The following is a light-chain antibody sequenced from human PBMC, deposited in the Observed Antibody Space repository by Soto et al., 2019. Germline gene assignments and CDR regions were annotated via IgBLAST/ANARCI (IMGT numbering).Light chain of an antibody. CDR1: QGISSY. V-gene: IGKV1-9*01. CDR2: AAS. Sequence: DIKLTQSPSFMSASVGDRVTITCLASQGISSYLAWYQQKPGKAPKLLIYAASTLQSGVPSRFSGSGSGTEFTLTISSLQPEDFATYYCQQLNSYPITFGQGTRLEI. CDR3: QQLNSYPIT. J-gene: IGKJ5*01.